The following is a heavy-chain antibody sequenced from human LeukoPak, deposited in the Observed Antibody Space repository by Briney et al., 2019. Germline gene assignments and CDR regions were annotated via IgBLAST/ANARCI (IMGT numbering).Heavy chain of an antibody. CDR1: GFTFSSYS. CDR2: ISSSSSTI. CDR3: AGEGLAAAFYYYYMDV. Sequence: EGSLRLSCAASGFTFSSYSMNWVRQAPGKGLEWVSYISSSSSTIYYADSVKGRFTISRDNAKNSLYLQMNSLRAEDTAVYYCAGEGLAAAFYYYYMDVWGKGTTVTVSS. D-gene: IGHD6-13*01. V-gene: IGHV3-48*01. J-gene: IGHJ6*03.